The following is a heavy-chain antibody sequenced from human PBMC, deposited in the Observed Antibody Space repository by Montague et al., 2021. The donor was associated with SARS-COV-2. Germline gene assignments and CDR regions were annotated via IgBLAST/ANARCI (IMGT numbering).Heavy chain of an antibody. CDR3: ARDYGDYSYYYGLGV. CDR1: GGSIRSGSYY. CDR2: IYSSGST. J-gene: IGHJ6*02. Sequence: TLSLTCTVSGGSIRSGSYYWSWIRQPAGKGPEWIGRIYSSGSTNYNPSLKSRVTMSVDTSKNQFSLKVSSVTAADTAVYYCARDYGDYSYYYGLGVWGQGTTVTVSS. V-gene: IGHV4-61*02. D-gene: IGHD4-17*01.